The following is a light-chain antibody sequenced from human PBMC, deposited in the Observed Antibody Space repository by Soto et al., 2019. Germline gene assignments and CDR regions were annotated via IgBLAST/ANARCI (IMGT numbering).Light chain of an antibody. V-gene: IGKV3-20*01. CDR3: QQYGSPWT. CDR1: QSVSSIY. CDR2: GAS. Sequence: IVLTQSPGTLSLSPGERATLSCRASQSVSSIYLAWYQQKPGQAPRLLIYGASNRATGIPDRFSGSGSGTDFTLTINRLEPEDFAVYYCQQYGSPWTFGPGTKVDIK. J-gene: IGKJ3*01.